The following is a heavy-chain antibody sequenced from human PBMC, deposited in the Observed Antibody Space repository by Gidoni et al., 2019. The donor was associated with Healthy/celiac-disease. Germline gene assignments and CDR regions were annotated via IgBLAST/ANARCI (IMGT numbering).Heavy chain of an antibody. Sequence: QVQLQQWGAGLLKPSETLSLTCAVYGGSFSGYYWSWIRPPPGKGLEWIGEINHSGSTNYNPSLKSRVTISVDTSKNQFSLKLSSVTAADTAVYYCARDSLGRRLLFWGQGTLVTVSS. CDR2: INHSGST. CDR3: ARDSLGRRLLF. D-gene: IGHD1-1*01. CDR1: GGSFSGYY. J-gene: IGHJ4*02. V-gene: IGHV4-34*01.